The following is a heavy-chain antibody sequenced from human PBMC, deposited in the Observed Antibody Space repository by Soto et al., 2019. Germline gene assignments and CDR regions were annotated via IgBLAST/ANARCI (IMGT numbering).Heavy chain of an antibody. D-gene: IGHD3-16*01. J-gene: IGHJ3*02. Sequence: EVQLLESGGGLVQPGGSLRLSCAASGFTFSSYAMSWVRQAPGKGLEWVSALSGSGGSTYYADSVKGRFTISRDNSKNTLYLQMNSLRAEDTAVYYCAKVFGNLDAFDIWGQGTMVTVSS. CDR2: LSGSGGST. V-gene: IGHV3-23*01. CDR3: AKVFGNLDAFDI. CDR1: GFTFSSYA.